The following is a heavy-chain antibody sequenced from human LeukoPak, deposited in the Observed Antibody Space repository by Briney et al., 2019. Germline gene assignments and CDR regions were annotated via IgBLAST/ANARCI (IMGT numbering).Heavy chain of an antibody. V-gene: IGHV3-23*01. CDR3: AKPITVIADAFDI. Sequence: GGSLRLSCAASGFTFDSFVMSWVRHAPGKGLEWVAAISGRGGSTYYADSVKGRFTISRENSKNTLYLQMNSLRAEDTAVYYCAKPITVIADAFDIWGQGTMVTVSS. CDR2: ISGRGGST. D-gene: IGHD3-22*01. CDR1: GFTFDSFV. J-gene: IGHJ3*02.